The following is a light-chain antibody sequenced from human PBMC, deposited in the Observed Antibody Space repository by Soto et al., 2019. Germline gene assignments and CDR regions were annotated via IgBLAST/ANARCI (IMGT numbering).Light chain of an antibody. J-gene: IGKJ5*01. CDR2: DTC. CDR3: QQYGSSPSIT. Sequence: EIVLTQSPATLSVSPGEGASLSRRASQCIGDTLAWYQHKPGQTPRLLIYDTCTRATGVPARFSGSRYGTDFTLTISRLEREDFAVYYCQQYGSSPSITSGQRTRLEI. V-gene: IGKV3-20*01. CDR1: QCIGDT.